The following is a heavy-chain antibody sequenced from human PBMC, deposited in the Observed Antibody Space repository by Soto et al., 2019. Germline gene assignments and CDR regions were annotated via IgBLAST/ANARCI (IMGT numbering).Heavy chain of an antibody. V-gene: IGHV3-48*01. CDR2: ISSSSSTI. CDR3: ARHPERIAEIGWFDP. Sequence: EVQLVESGGGLVKPGGSLRLSCAASGLTFSSYSMNWVRQAPGKGLEWVSYISSSSSTIYYADSVKGRFTISRDNATNSLYLQMNSLRAEDTAVYYCARHPERIAEIGWFDPWGQGNLVTVSS. J-gene: IGHJ5*02. D-gene: IGHD6-13*01. CDR1: GLTFSSYS.